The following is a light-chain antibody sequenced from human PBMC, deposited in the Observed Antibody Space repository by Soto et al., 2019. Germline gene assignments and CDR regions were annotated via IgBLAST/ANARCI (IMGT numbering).Light chain of an antibody. V-gene: IGKV4-1*01. CDR1: QPVLRSSNNKNH. Sequence: DIVMTQSPDSLTVSLGERATINCKARQPVLRSSNNKNHLAWYQQKPTQSPKMLISWASTRESGVPDRFSGSGSGTEFTLTISRLQAEDAAVYYCQQYYDVPVTFGQGTRLEIK. CDR2: WAS. CDR3: QQYYDVPVT. J-gene: IGKJ5*01.